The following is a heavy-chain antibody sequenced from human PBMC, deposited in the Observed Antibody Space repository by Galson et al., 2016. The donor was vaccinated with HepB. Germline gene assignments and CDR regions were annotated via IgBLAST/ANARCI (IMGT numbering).Heavy chain of an antibody. CDR3: ARGTLSRFMFYYFGMDV. CDR2: IGTAGDT. CDR1: GFTLSNYD. V-gene: IGHV3-13*01. Sequence: LRLSCAASGFTLSNYDMHWVRHATGKGLEWVAAIGTAGDTYYLDSVEGRFTISRENAKNSLYIEMNSLRAGGTAVYYCARGTLSRFMFYYFGMDVWGQGTTVTVSS. D-gene: IGHD3-10*02. J-gene: IGHJ6*02.